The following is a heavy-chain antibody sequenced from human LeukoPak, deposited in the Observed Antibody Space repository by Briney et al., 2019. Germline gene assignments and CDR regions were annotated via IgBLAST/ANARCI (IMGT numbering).Heavy chain of an antibody. CDR3: AKGLGSGSADYFYYYMDV. Sequence: GGSLRLSCAASGFTFSTYTMNWVRQAPGKGLEWVSFISSSSSYIYYADSVKGRFTISRDNSKSTVFLQMNSLKPEDTSMYYCAKGLGSGSADYFYYYMDVWGKGTTVIVSS. CDR1: GFTFSTYT. D-gene: IGHD3-10*01. J-gene: IGHJ6*03. V-gene: IGHV3-21*01. CDR2: ISSSSSYI.